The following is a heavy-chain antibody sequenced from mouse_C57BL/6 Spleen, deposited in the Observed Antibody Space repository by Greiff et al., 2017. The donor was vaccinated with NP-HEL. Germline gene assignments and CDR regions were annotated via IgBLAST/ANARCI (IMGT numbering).Heavy chain of an antibody. CDR1: GYSITSGYY. V-gene: IGHV3-6*01. CDR3: ARDRVIYYDYDEETWFAY. D-gene: IGHD2-4*01. Sequence: VQLQESGPGLVKPSQSLSLTCSVTGYSITSGYYWNWIRQFPGNKLEWMGYISYDGSNNYNPSLKNRISITRDTSKNQFFLKLNSVTTEDTATYYCARDRVIYYDYDEETWFAYWGQGTLVTVSA. CDR2: ISYDGSN. J-gene: IGHJ3*01.